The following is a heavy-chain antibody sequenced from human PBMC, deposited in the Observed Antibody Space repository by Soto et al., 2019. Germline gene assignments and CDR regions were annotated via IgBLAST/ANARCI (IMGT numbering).Heavy chain of an antibody. J-gene: IGHJ4*02. CDR3: AHRLRWLANFDY. V-gene: IGHV2-5*01. CDR2: IYWNDEK. CDR1: GFSLTTSGVG. Sequence: GSGPTLVNPTQTLTLTCTFSGFSLTTSGVGVGWIRQPPGKALEWLALIYWNDEKRYSPSLKSRLTINKDTSRNQVVLTMTNMDPVDTATYYCAHRLRWLANFDYWGQGTLVTVSS. D-gene: IGHD6-19*01.